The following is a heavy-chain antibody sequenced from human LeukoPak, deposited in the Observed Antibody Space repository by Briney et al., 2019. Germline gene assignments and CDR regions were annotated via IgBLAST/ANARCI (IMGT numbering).Heavy chain of an antibody. V-gene: IGHV4-59*08. CDR3: ARMGGYSGYATH. J-gene: IGHJ4*02. CDR1: GGSSSTYY. D-gene: IGHD5-12*01. CDR2: IHYSGTT. Sequence: PSETLSLTGTVSGGSSSTYYWSWIRQPPGKGLEWIGYIHYSGTTNYNPSLKNLVTISLDTSKNQFSLNLSSVTAADTAVYYCARMGGYSGYATHWGQGTLVTVSS.